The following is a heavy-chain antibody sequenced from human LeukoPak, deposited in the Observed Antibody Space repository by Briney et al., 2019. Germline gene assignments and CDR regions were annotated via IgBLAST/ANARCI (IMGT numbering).Heavy chain of an antibody. CDR2: INPNSGGT. Sequence: ASVKVSCKASGYTFTRYYRHWVRLAPGQGLEWMGWINPNSGGTNYAQKFQGRVTMTRDTSISTAYMELSRLRSDDTSVYYCSRAPGIAAAGYFAYWGQGTLVTVSS. CDR1: GYTFTRYY. V-gene: IGHV1-2*02. CDR3: SRAPGIAAAGYFAY. D-gene: IGHD6-13*01. J-gene: IGHJ4*02.